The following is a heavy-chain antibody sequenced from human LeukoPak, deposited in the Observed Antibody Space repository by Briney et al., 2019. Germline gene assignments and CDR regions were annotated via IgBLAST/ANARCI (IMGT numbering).Heavy chain of an antibody. CDR2: IIPIFGTA. Sequence: SVKVSCKAPGGTFSSYAISWVRQAPGQGLEWMGGIIPIFGTANYAQKFQGRVTITTDESTSTAYMELSSLRSEDTAVYYCASTRSSGYYLFDYWGQGTLVTVSS. D-gene: IGHD3-22*01. CDR3: ASTRSSGYYLFDY. J-gene: IGHJ4*02. CDR1: GGTFSSYA. V-gene: IGHV1-69*05.